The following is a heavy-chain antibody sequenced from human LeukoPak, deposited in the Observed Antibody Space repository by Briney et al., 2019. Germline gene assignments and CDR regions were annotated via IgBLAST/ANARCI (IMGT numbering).Heavy chain of an antibody. Sequence: GESLKISCKGSGYSFTSYWNSWVRQMPGKGLEWMGRIDPSDSYTNYSPSFQGHVTISADKSISTAYLQWSSLKASDTAMYYCARVDTAMVSGYYYGMDVWGQGTTVTVSS. CDR1: GYSFTSYW. CDR2: IDPSDSYT. CDR3: ARVDTAMVSGYYYGMDV. J-gene: IGHJ6*02. D-gene: IGHD5-18*01. V-gene: IGHV5-10-1*01.